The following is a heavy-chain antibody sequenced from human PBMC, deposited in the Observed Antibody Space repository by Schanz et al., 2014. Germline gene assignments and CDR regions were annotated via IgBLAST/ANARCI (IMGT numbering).Heavy chain of an antibody. Sequence: EVQLVESGGGLVQPGGSLRLSCAASGFSVSSNFMTWVRQAPGKGLEWISSMYINSGSTQYADSVKGRFTISRDNSKNTLFLQMNSLRAEDTAVYYCAKDYRTGAIDYWGQGTLVTVSS. CDR3: AKDYRTGAIDY. V-gene: IGHV3-66*01. D-gene: IGHD7-27*01. CDR2: MYINSGST. CDR1: GFSVSSNF. J-gene: IGHJ4*02.